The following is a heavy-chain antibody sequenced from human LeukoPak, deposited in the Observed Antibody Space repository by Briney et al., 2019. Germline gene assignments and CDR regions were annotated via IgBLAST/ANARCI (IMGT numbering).Heavy chain of an antibody. D-gene: IGHD3-10*01. CDR2: ISSSSSYI. J-gene: IGHJ4*02. Sequence: GGSLRLSCAASGFTFSSYSMNWVRQAPGKGLEWVSSISSSSSYIYYADSVKGRFTISRDNSKNTLYLQMNSLRAEDTAVYYCARGPIWFGESSAVLDFWGQGTLLAVSS. V-gene: IGHV3-21*01. CDR1: GFTFSSYS. CDR3: ARGPIWFGESSAVLDF.